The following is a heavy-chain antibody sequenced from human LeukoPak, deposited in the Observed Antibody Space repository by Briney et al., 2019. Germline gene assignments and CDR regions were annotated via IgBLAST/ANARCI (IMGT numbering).Heavy chain of an antibody. CDR2: FNPNGDAT. V-gene: IGHV1-2*02. CDR3: ARDGVRTCFYY. J-gene: IGHJ4*02. Sequence: ASVKVSCKASGNTFTDYYIHWVRQAPGKGLEWMGWFNPNGDATYFAQKFQGRVTLTRDTSISTVFMELRSLTSDDTAVYYCARDGVRTCFYYWGQGTLVTVSS. CDR1: GNTFTDYY. D-gene: IGHD2-8*01.